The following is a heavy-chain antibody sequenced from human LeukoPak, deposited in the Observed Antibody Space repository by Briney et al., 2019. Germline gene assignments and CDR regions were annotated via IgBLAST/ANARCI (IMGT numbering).Heavy chain of an antibody. V-gene: IGHV4-39*01. CDR3: ASQWYYYDSSGLDAFDI. Sequence: SETLSLTCTVSGGSISKSSYYWGWIRQPPGKGLEWIGSIYYSGSAYYNPSLKSRVTISVDTSKSQFSLKLSSVTAADTAMYYCASQWYYYDSSGLDAFDIWGRGTMVTVSS. CDR1: GGSISKSSYY. J-gene: IGHJ3*02. CDR2: IYYSGSA. D-gene: IGHD3-22*01.